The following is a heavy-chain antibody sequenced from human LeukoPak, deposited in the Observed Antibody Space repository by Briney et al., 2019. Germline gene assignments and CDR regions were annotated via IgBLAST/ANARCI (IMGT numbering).Heavy chain of an antibody. Sequence: PGGSLRLFCAASGFTFSSYAMSWVRQAPGKGLEWVSAISGSGGSTYYADSVKGRFTISRDNSKNTLYLQMNSLRAEDTAVYYCAKCGGGSSGWPYFDYWGQGTLVTVSS. D-gene: IGHD6-19*01. CDR3: AKCGGGSSGWPYFDY. V-gene: IGHV3-23*01. J-gene: IGHJ4*02. CDR1: GFTFSSYA. CDR2: ISGSGGST.